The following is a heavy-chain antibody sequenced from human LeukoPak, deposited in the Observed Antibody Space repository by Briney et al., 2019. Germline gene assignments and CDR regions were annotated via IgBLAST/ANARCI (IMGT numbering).Heavy chain of an antibody. D-gene: IGHD4-17*01. CDR3: ARSDRGDYNFDY. CDR1: GFSVGGYA. CDR2: ISFDGSQK. V-gene: IGHV3-30*04. J-gene: IGHJ4*02. Sequence: RGLLRFSCEVSGFSVGGYALHWVRQAPGKGLEWVGGISFDGSQKYYADSVKGRFTISRDTFKNTLFLQMDSLSGEDTGFYYCARSDRGDYNFDYWGQGTLVTVSS.